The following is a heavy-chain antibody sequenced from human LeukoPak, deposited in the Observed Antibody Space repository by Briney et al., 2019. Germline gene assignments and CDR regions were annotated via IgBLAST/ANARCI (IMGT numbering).Heavy chain of an antibody. J-gene: IGHJ1*01. Sequence: PGGSLRLSCAASGFTFSSYAMNWVRQTPGKGLEWVSGISGSGGSTYYADSIKGRFTISRDNSKNTLYLQMNSLRAEDTAVYYCAKDPRDATLTPLFYYFQHWGQGTLVTVSS. V-gene: IGHV3-23*01. CDR2: ISGSGGST. CDR1: GFTFSSYA. D-gene: IGHD4-17*01. CDR3: AKDPRDATLTPLFYYFQH.